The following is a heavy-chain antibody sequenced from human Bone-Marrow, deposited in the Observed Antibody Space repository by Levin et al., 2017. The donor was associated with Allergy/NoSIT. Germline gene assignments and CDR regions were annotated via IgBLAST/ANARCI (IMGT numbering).Heavy chain of an antibody. Sequence: PGGSLRLSCAASGFTFDDYAMHWVRQAPGKGLEWIASLSWNSGSKGYADAVKGRFTISRDNTQNSLFLEMNSLKGDDTAFYFCAKGLHSGYSKDWYYGRSATTRGFDYWGRGTLLAVSA. CDR3: AKGLHSGYSKDWYYGRSATTRGFDY. V-gene: IGHV3-9*01. J-gene: IGHJ4*02. CDR2: LSWNSGSK. D-gene: IGHD1-7*01. CDR1: GFTFDDYA.